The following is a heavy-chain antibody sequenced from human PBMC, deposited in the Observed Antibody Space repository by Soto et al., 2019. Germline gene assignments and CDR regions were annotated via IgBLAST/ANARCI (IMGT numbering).Heavy chain of an antibody. Sequence: LRLSCAASGFTVSSNYMSWVRQAPGKGLEWVSVIYSGGSTYYADSVKGRFTISRDNSKNTLYLQMNSLRAEDTAVYYCARSLARYYFDYWGQGTLVTVSS. V-gene: IGHV3-53*01. CDR1: GFTVSSNY. CDR3: ARSLARYYFDY. J-gene: IGHJ4*02. CDR2: IYSGGST.